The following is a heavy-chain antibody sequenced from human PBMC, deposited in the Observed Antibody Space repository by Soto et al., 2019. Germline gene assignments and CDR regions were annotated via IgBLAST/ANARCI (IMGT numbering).Heavy chain of an antibody. CDR3: AKIDGYFDY. Sequence: EVQVLQSGGGLVPPGGSLRLSCAGSGFTFINTGMSWVRQAPGQGLEWVSAITGNGDTTYYADSVKGRFTISRDNSKSTLYLRMNILRAEDTAVYYCAKIDGYFDYWGQGTLVTVSS. CDR1: GFTFINTG. D-gene: IGHD3-22*01. CDR2: ITGNGDTT. V-gene: IGHV3-23*01. J-gene: IGHJ4*02.